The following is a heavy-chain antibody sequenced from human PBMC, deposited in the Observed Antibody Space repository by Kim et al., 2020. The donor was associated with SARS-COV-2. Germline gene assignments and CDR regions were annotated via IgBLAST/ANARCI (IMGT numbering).Heavy chain of an antibody. V-gene: IGHV1-69*13. CDR3: ARDRGIDYYDSSGYYLDY. J-gene: IGHJ4*02. Sequence: SVKVSCKASGGTFSSYAISWVRQAPGQGLEWMGGIIPIFGTANYAQKFQGRVTITADESTSTAYMELSSLRSEDTAVYYCARDRGIDYYDSSGYYLDYWGQGTLVTVSS. CDR1: GGTFSSYA. D-gene: IGHD3-22*01. CDR2: IIPIFGTA.